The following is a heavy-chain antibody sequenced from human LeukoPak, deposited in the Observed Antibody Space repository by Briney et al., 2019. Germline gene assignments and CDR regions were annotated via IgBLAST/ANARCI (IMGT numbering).Heavy chain of an antibody. CDR3: ASPPQVWFGN. CDR1: GFTFSSYS. D-gene: IGHD3-10*01. J-gene: IGHJ4*02. V-gene: IGHV3-21*01. Sequence: GGSLRLSCAASGFTFSSYSMNWVRQAPGKGLEWVSSISSSSSYIYYADSVKGRFTISRDNAKNSLSLQMNSLRAEDTAVYYCASPPQVWFGNWGQGTLVTVSS. CDR2: ISSSSSYI.